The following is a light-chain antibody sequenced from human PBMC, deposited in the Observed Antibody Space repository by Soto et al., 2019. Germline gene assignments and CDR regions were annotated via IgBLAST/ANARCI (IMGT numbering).Light chain of an antibody. V-gene: IGKV2-28*01. CDR3: MQGTQWPRT. Sequence: DIVMTQSPLSLPVTPGEPASISCRSSQSLLHSNGYNYLDWYLQKPGQSPQLLIYLGSNRASGVPDRFSGSGSGTDFTLKISSVEAEDIGVYYCMQGTQWPRTFGQGTKVDIK. CDR2: LGS. J-gene: IGKJ1*01. CDR1: QSLLHSNGYNY.